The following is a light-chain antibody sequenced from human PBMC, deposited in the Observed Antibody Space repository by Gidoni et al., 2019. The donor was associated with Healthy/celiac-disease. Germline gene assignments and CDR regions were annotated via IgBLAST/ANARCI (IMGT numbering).Light chain of an antibody. CDR1: QGISSY. V-gene: IGKV1-9*01. CDR3: QQLNSYPRNT. J-gene: IGKJ2*01. CDR2: AAS. Sequence: DIQLTQSPSFLSASVGDRVTITCRASQGISSYLAWYQQKPGKAPKLLIYAASTLQSGDPSRFSGSGSVTEFTLTISSLQPEDFATYYCQQLNSYPRNTFGQGTKLEIK.